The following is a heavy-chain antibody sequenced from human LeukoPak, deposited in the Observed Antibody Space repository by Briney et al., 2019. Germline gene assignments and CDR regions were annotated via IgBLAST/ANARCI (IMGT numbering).Heavy chain of an antibody. D-gene: IGHD1-14*01. J-gene: IGHJ5*02. Sequence: SCKASGGTFSSYAISWVRQAPGKGLEWVSAISVSGGSTYYADSVKGRFTISRDNSKNTLYLQMNSLRAEDTAVYYCAPHNPTWFDPWGQGTLVTVSS. V-gene: IGHV3-23*01. CDR2: ISVSGGST. CDR1: GGTFSSYA. CDR3: APHNPTWFDP.